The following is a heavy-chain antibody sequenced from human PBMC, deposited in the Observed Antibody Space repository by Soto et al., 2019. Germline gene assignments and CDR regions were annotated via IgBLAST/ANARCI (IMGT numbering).Heavy chain of an antibody. CDR2: MNPNSGNT. V-gene: IGHV1-8*01. D-gene: IGHD3-22*01. CDR1: GYTFTSYD. Sequence: QVQLVQSGAEVKKPGASVKVSCKASGYTFTSYDINWVRQATGQGLEWMGWMNPNSGNTAYAQKFQGRVTMTRNTSISTAYMELSSLRSEDTAVHYCAREKSSGYYYDYWGQGTLVTVSS. CDR3: AREKSSGYYYDY. J-gene: IGHJ4*02.